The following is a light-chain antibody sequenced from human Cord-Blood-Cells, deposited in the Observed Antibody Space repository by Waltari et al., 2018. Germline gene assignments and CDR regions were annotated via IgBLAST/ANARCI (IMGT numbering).Light chain of an antibody. J-gene: IGKJ1*01. CDR2: DAP. V-gene: IGKV1-5*01. CDR1: QSISSW. Sequence: DIQMTQSPSTLSASVGDRVTITCRASQSISSWLAWYQQKPGKAPKLLIYDAPSLESGVPSRFSGSGSGTEFTLTISSLQPDDFATYYFQQYNSYWTFGQGTKVEIK. CDR3: QQYNSYWT.